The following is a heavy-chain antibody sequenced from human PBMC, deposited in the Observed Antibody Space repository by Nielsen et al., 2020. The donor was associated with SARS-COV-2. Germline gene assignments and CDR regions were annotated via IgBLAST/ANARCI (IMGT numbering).Heavy chain of an antibody. CDR3: ARDQYEVRAQHYYFNGMDV. CDR1: GFTFSTYE. Sequence: GESLKISCAASGFTFSTYEMNWVRQAPGTGLEWVSHISGKGNTIYYADSVKGRFTISRDNAKNSVFLQMDSLRAEDTAVYYCARDQYEVRAQHYYFNGMDVWGQGTTVTVSS. CDR2: ISGKGNTI. J-gene: IGHJ6*02. D-gene: IGHD3-10*01. V-gene: IGHV3-48*03.